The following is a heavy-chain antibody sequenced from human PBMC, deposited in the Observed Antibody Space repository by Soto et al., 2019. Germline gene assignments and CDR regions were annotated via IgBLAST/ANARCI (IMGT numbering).Heavy chain of an antibody. CDR1: GGTFSSYA. J-gene: IGHJ6*02. Sequence: QVQLVQSGAEVKKPGSSVKVSCKASGGTFSSYAISWVRQAPGQGLEWMGGIIPIFGTANYAQKFQGRVTITADESTSTAYMELSSLRSEDTAVYYCASRSGTDCGGVCYSGDYYYYGMDVWGQGTTVTVSS. D-gene: IGHD2-21*02. CDR2: IIPIFGTA. CDR3: ASRSGTDCGGVCYSGDYYYYGMDV. V-gene: IGHV1-69*01.